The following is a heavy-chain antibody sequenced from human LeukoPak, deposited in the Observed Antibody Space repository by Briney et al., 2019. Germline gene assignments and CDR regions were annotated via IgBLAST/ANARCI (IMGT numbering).Heavy chain of an antibody. Sequence: GGSLRLSCAASGFTFSSYAMCWVRQAPGKGLDWVSTITSAGTIYYADSVKGRFTISRDISKNTLYLQMNSLRAEDTAVYYCAKLDDSSGFADYWGQGTLVTVSS. V-gene: IGHV3-23*01. J-gene: IGHJ4*02. CDR1: GFTFSSYA. CDR2: ITSAGTI. CDR3: AKLDDSSGFADY. D-gene: IGHD3-22*01.